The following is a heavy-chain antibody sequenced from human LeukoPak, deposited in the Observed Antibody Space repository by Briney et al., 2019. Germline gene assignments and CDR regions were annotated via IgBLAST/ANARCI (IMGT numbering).Heavy chain of an antibody. V-gene: IGHV3-48*03. CDR3: ARSNRDAFDM. CDR1: GFTFSSYE. J-gene: IGHJ3*02. CDR2: ISSSGTTK. D-gene: IGHD2/OR15-2a*01. Sequence: GGSLRLSCAASGFTFSSYEMNWVRQGPGKGVEWVSYISSSGTTKYYADSVKGRFTLSRDNAKKSLSLQMNSLRAEDTAIYYCARSNRDAFDMWGQGTVVTVSS.